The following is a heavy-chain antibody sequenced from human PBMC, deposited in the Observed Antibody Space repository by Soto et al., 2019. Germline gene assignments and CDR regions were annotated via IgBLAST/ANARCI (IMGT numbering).Heavy chain of an antibody. J-gene: IGHJ5*02. CDR1: GGSVSSGSYY. D-gene: IGHD3-3*01. V-gene: IGHV4-61*01. CDR3: ARGVEYWFDP. Sequence: QVQLQESGPGLVKPSETLSLTCTVSGGSVSSGSYYWSWIRQPPGKGLEWIGYIYYSGSTNYNPSLKSRVTISVDTSKNQFSLKLSFVTAADTAVYYCARGVEYWFDPWGQGTLVTVSS. CDR2: IYYSGST.